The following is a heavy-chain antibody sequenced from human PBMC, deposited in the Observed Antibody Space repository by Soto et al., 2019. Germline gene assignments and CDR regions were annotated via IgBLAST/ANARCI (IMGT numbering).Heavy chain of an antibody. CDR2: IYYSGST. Sequence: QVQLQESGPGLVKPSETLSLTCTVSGGSISSYYWSWIRQPPGKGLEWIGYIYYSGSTNYNPSLNSRVPILVDTSKTQFSLKLSSVTAADTAVYYCARLTPPVSSSWYPAWYFDLWGGGTLVTVSS. V-gene: IGHV4-59*08. J-gene: IGHJ2*01. CDR1: GGSISSYY. D-gene: IGHD6-13*01. CDR3: ARLTPPVSSSWYPAWYFDL.